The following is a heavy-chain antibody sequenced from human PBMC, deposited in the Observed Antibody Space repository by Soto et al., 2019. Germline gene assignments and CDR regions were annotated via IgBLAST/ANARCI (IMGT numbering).Heavy chain of an antibody. CDR2: IYYSGST. V-gene: IGHV4-31*03. CDR3: ARDRDGSFAY. D-gene: IGHD5-12*01. CDR1: GGSISSGGYY. J-gene: IGHJ4*02. Sequence: QVQLQESGPGLVQPSQTLSLTCTVSGGSISSGGYYWSWIRQHPGRGLEWVGYIYYSGSTYYNPPLKSRVTLSVDTSKNHVSLKLSSVTAADTAVYYCARDRDGSFAYWGQGTLVTVSS.